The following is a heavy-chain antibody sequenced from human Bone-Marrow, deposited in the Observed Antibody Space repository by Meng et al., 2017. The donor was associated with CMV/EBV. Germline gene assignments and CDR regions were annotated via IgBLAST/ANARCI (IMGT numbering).Heavy chain of an antibody. V-gene: IGHV3-30*02. CDR3: ATRDRELTALSGLYYYYAMDV. CDR2: IRYDESNK. D-gene: IGHD2-15*01. Sequence: GGSLRLSCVASGFPFSTYGMHWVRQTPGKGLEWVASIRYDESNKYYADSVRGRFTISRENSKNTLYLQMNNLRAEDTALYYCATRDRELTALSGLYYYYAMDVWGQGTSVTGSS. J-gene: IGHJ6*02. CDR1: GFPFSTYG.